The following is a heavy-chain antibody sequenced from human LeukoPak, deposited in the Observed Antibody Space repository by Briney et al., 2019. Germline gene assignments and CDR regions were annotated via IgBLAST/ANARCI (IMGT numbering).Heavy chain of an antibody. Sequence: GGSLRLSCAASGFTFSSYAMSWVRQAPGKGLEWVSAISGSGGGTYYADSVKGRFTISRDNSKNTLYLQMNSLRAEDTAVYYCAKDLSSSSSVVVVAAKHDYWGQGTLVTVSS. CDR3: AKDLSSSSSVVVVAAKHDY. J-gene: IGHJ4*02. CDR2: ISGSGGGT. CDR1: GFTFSSYA. D-gene: IGHD2-15*01. V-gene: IGHV3-23*01.